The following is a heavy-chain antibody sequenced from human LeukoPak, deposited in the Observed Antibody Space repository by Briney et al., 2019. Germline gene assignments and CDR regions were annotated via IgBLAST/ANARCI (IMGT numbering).Heavy chain of an antibody. CDR3: ATPAAGPGAEYSLY. D-gene: IGHD6-13*01. CDR1: GFTFDDYV. CDR2: ISWNSGRI. V-gene: IGHV3-9*01. Sequence: RSGGSLRLSCAASGFTFDDYVMHWVRQAPGKGLEWVSGISWNSGRIAYADSVKGRFTISRDNAKNSLDLQMNSLKVEDTAVYYCATPAAGPGAEYSLYWGQGTLVIVSS. J-gene: IGHJ1*01.